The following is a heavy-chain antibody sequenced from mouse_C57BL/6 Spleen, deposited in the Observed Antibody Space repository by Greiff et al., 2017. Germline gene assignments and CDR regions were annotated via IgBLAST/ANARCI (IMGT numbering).Heavy chain of an antibody. D-gene: IGHD1-1*01. J-gene: IGHJ3*01. V-gene: IGHV1-72*01. Sequence: QVQLKQPGAELVKPGASVKLSCKASGYTFTSYWMHWVKQRPGRGLEWIGRIDPNSGGTKYNEKFKSKATLTVDKPSSTAYMQLSSLTSEDSAVYDCARDYYGSEGFADWGQGTLVTVSA. CDR1: GYTFTSYW. CDR3: ARDYYGSEGFAD. CDR2: IDPNSGGT.